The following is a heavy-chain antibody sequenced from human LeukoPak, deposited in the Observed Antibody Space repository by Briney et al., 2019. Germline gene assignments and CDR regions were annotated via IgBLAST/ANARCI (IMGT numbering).Heavy chain of an antibody. V-gene: IGHV3-23*01. CDR2: ITGGGNSA. CDR1: GFDFSYYI. D-gene: IGHD6-19*01. CDR3: ARGHIGWSFDY. Sequence: GGSLRLSCAASGFDFSYYITSWVRQTPGKGLEWVSAITGGGNSAYYAQSVKGRFSISRDNSDNTVYLQMNSLSAEDTAVYYCARGHIGWSFDYWGQGTLVTVSS. J-gene: IGHJ4*02.